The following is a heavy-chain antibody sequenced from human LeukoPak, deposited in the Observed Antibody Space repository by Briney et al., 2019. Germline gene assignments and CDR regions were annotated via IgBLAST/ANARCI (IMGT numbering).Heavy chain of an antibody. J-gene: IGHJ4*02. CDR1: GFTFDDYA. D-gene: IGHD2-21*01. Sequence: PGRSLRLSCAASGFTFDDYAMHWVRQAPGKGLEWVSGISWNSGSIGYADSVKGRFTISRDNAKNSLYLQMNSLRAEDTALYYCAKDPDCYRTQRFEYLGQGTLVTVSS. CDR2: ISWNSGSI. CDR3: AKDPDCYRTQRFEY. V-gene: IGHV3-9*01.